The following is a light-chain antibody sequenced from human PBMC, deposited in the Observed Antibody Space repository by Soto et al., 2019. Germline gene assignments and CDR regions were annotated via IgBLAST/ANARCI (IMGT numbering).Light chain of an antibody. V-gene: IGKV3-20*01. CDR2: GAS. CDR3: QQYGSSPYT. CDR1: QSVSSN. Sequence: EIVMTQSPATLSVSPGERATLSCRASQSVSSNLAWYQQKPGQAPRLLIYGASNRAPGIPDRFSGSGSGTEFTLTISRLEPEDFAVYYCQQYGSSPYTFGQGTKLEIK. J-gene: IGKJ2*01.